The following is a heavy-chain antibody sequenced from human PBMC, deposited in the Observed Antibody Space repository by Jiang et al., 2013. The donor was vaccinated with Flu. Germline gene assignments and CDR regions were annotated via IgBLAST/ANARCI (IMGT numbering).Heavy chain of an antibody. J-gene: IGHJ6*03. CDR1: GLTFSSYA. CDR2: ISGSGGST. CDR3: AKAGKTGGYYYMDV. Sequence: QLLESGGGLVQPGGSLRLSCAASGLTFSSYAMSWVRQAPGKGLEWVSAISGSGGSTYYADSVKGRFTISRDNSKNTLYLQMNSLRAEDTAVYYCAKAGKTGGYYYMDVWGKGTTVTVSS. V-gene: IGHV3-23*01.